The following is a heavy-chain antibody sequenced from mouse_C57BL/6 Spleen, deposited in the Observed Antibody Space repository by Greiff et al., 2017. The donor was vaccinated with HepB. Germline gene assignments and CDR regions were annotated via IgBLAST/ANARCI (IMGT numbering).Heavy chain of an antibody. Sequence: QVQLQQSGAELARPGASVKLSCKASGYTFTSYGISWVKQRTGQGLEWIGEIYPRSGNTYYNEKFKGKATLTADKSSSTAYMELRSLTSEDSAVYFCARLYYYCSSSYYFDYWGQGTTLTVSS. CDR2: IYPRSGNT. CDR1: GYTFTSYG. D-gene: IGHD1-1*01. V-gene: IGHV1-81*01. CDR3: ARLYYYCSSSYYFDY. J-gene: IGHJ2*01.